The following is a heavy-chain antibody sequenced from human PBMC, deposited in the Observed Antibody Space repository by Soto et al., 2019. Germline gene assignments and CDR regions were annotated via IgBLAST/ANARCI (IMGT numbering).Heavy chain of an antibody. Sequence: HPGGSLRLSCAASGFTFSSYAMSWVRQAPGKGLEWVSAISGSGGSTYYADSVKGRFTISRDNSKNTLYLQMNSLRAEDTAVYYCAKDLGLSYSGYDFLPFVYYYYGMDVWGQGTTVTVSS. D-gene: IGHD5-12*01. CDR1: GFTFSSYA. CDR3: AKDLGLSYSGYDFLPFVYYYYGMDV. V-gene: IGHV3-23*01. J-gene: IGHJ6*02. CDR2: ISGSGGST.